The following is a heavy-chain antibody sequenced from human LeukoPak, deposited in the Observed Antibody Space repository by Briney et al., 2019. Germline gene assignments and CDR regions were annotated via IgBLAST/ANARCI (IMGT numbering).Heavy chain of an antibody. CDR1: GYTFTSYG. Sequence: ASVKVSCKASGYTFTSYGISWVRQAPGQGLEWMGWISAYNGNTNYAQKLQGRVTMTTDTSTSTAYMELRSLRSDDTAVYYCARDPTIYDFWSGTNFDYWGQGTLVTVSS. CDR2: ISAYNGNT. V-gene: IGHV1-18*01. J-gene: IGHJ4*02. CDR3: ARDPTIYDFWSGTNFDY. D-gene: IGHD3-3*01.